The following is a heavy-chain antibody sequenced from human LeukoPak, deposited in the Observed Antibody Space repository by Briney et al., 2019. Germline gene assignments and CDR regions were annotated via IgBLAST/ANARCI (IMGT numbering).Heavy chain of an antibody. CDR3: ARDHSRTEGGTSFWWFDP. D-gene: IGHD1-26*01. CDR2: INPSGTTT. J-gene: IGHJ5*02. Sequence: ASVKVSCKASGYVYTSHWMHWVRQAPGQGLEWMGVINPSGTTTVYAQKFQGRVTMTRDTSTSTDYLELCSLRSEDTATYYCARDHSRTEGGTSFWWFDPWGQGTLVIVSS. CDR1: GYVYTSHW. V-gene: IGHV1-46*01.